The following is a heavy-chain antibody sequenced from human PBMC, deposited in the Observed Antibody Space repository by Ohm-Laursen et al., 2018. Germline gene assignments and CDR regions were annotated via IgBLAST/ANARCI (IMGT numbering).Heavy chain of an antibody. CDR1: GFTFSNYW. D-gene: IGHD2-8*01. V-gene: IGHV3-7*01. Sequence: SLRLSCSASGFTFSNYWMNWVRQAPGKGLEWVANIREDGSEKYYVDSVKGRFTISRDNAKNSLSLQMNSLRADDTAVYYCARDLRYCSDGVCHYYNYGMDVWGQGTTVTVSS. J-gene: IGHJ6*02. CDR3: ARDLRYCSDGVCHYYNYGMDV. CDR2: IREDGSEK.